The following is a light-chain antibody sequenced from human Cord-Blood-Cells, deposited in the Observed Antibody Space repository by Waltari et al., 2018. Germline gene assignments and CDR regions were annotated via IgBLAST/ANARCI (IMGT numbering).Light chain of an antibody. J-gene: IGLJ3*02. Sequence: QSALPQPASVSGSPGQSITTSCTGTSSAVGSYNLVSRYQQHPGKAPKLMIYEGSKRPSGVSNRFSGSKSGNTASLTISGLQAEDEADYYCCSYAGSSNWVFGGGTKLTVL. CDR3: CSYAGSSNWV. CDR1: SSAVGSYNL. CDR2: EGS. V-gene: IGLV2-23*01.